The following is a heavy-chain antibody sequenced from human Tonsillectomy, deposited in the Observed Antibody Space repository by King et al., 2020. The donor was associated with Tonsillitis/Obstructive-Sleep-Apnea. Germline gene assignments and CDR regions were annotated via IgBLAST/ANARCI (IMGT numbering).Heavy chain of an antibody. CDR1: GDSVSSNSAA. CDR2: TYYRSKWYN. CDR3: ARDGAPYCSGGSCYPWFDP. D-gene: IGHD2-15*01. Sequence: VQLQQSGPGLVKPSQTLSLTCAISGDSVSSNSAAWNWIRQSPSRGLEWLGRTYYRSKWYNDYAVSVKSRITINPDTSKNQFSLQLNSVTPEDTAVYYCARDGAPYCSGGSCYPWFDPWGQGTLVTVSS. V-gene: IGHV6-1*01. J-gene: IGHJ5*02.